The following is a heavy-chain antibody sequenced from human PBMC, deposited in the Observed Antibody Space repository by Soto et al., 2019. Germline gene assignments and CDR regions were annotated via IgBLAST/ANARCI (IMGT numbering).Heavy chain of an antibody. V-gene: IGHV1-45*02. CDR3: ASGGAGSGPFTWELSDH. D-gene: IGHD1-26*01. CDR2: ITPFSGDV. CDR1: GNTFSYRY. Sequence: QMQLVQSGAEVKKTGSSVTVSCKALGNTFSYRYLHWVRQAPGQALEWMGWITPFSGDVHYAQKFQERVTLTRDRSVNTGYMRMTSLRAEDTAIYFCASGGAGSGPFTWELSDHWGPGTLVTISS. J-gene: IGHJ4*02.